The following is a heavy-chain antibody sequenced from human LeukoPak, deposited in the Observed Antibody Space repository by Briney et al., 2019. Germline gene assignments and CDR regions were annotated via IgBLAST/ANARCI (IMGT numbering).Heavy chain of an antibody. CDR1: GYTFTGYY. D-gene: IGHD6-19*01. J-gene: IGHJ5*02. CDR3: ARDPSEVAGNYWFDP. V-gene: IGHV1-2*02. CDR2: INPNSGGT. Sequence: ASVKVSCKASGYTFTGYYMHWVRQAPGQGLEWMGWINPNSGGTNYAQKFQGRVTMTRDTSISTAYMELSRLRSDDTAVYYCARDPSEVAGNYWFDPWGQGTLVTVSS.